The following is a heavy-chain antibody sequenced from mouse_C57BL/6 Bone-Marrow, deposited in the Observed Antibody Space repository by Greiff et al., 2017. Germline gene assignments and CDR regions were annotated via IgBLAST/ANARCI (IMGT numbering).Heavy chain of an antibody. J-gene: IGHJ2*01. CDR1: GYTFTSYW. CDR2: INPSNGST. D-gene: IGHD1-2*01. Sequence: QVQLQQPGAELVKPGASVKLSCKASGYTFTSYWMHWVKQRPGQGLEWIGNINPSNGSTTYNEKFKSKATLTVDKSSRTAYMQLSSLTSEDSAVYYCARLRGDVGSVDYWGQGTTLTVSS. V-gene: IGHV1-53*01. CDR3: ARLRGDVGSVDY.